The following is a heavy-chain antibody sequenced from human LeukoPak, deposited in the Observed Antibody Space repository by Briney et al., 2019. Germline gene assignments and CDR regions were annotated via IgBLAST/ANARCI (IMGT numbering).Heavy chain of an antibody. V-gene: IGHV4-4*07. CDR1: GGSISSYY. Sequence: SETLPLTCTVSGGSISSYYWSWIRQPAGKGLEWIGRIYTSGSNNYNPSLKSRVTRSVDTSKNQFSLKLSSVTAADAAVYYCARALSSGQIDYWGQGTLVTVSS. D-gene: IGHD6-19*01. CDR2: IYTSGSN. J-gene: IGHJ4*02. CDR3: ARALSSGQIDY.